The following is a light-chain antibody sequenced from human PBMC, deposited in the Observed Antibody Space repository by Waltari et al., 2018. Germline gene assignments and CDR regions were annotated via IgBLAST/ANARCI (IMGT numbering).Light chain of an antibody. CDR1: QILLHTDGKTY. CDR3: MQGIHLIS. J-gene: IGKJ5*01. Sequence: SQILLHTDGKTYLHWYLQKPGQPPQLLMYEVSRRFTGVPERFSGSGSGTDFTLTIRRVEADDVGIYYCMQGIHLISFGQGTRLEIK. V-gene: IGKV2-29*02. CDR2: EVS.